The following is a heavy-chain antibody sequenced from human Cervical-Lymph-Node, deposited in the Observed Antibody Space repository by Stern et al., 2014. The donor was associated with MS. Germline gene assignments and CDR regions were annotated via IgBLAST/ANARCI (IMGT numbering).Heavy chain of an antibody. J-gene: IGHJ6*02. Sequence: QVQLVQSGGGVVQPGRSLRLSCAASGFTFSTYGMHWVRQAPGKGLEWVAVISYDGSNKYYADSVKGRFTISRDNSKNTLYLQMNSLRAEDTAVYYCAKRGGVVNFQSYYYGMDVWGQGTTVTVSS. D-gene: IGHD2-15*01. CDR2: ISYDGSNK. CDR3: AKRGGVVNFQSYYYGMDV. CDR1: GFTFSTYG. V-gene: IGHV3-30*18.